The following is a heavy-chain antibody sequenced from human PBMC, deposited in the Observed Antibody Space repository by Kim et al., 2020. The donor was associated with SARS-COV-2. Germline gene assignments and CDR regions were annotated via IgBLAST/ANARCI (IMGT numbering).Heavy chain of an antibody. CDR2: IYHSGST. V-gene: IGHV4-4*02. J-gene: IGHJ4*02. Sequence: SETLSLTCAVSGGSISSSNWWSWVRQPPGKGLEWIGEIYHSGSTNYNPSLKSRVTISVDKSKNQFSLKLSSVTAADTAVYSCARDFGRVRGNLDYWGQGTLVTVSS. CDR3: ARDFGRVRGNLDY. CDR1: GGSISSSNW. D-gene: IGHD3-10*01.